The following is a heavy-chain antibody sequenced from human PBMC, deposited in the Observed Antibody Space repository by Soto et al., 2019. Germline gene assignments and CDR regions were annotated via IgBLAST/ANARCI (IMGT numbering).Heavy chain of an antibody. CDR2: IYYRGNA. J-gene: IGHJ4*02. D-gene: IGHD2-8*02. Sequence: QLQLQESGPGLVKPSETLSLTCSVSDDSINSDKYYWGWIRQPPGKGLEWIGSIYYRGNAYYNPSLLTGVTISLYKSKSQFSLKLNSVTAADSAVYFCARLEVLATISYYFDVWGPGAMVTVSS. CDR3: ARLEVLATISYYFDV. CDR1: DDSINSDKYY. V-gene: IGHV4-39*01.